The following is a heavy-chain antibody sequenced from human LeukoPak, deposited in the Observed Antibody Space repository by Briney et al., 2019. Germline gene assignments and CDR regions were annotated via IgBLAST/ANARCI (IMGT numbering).Heavy chain of an antibody. V-gene: IGHV1-18*01. CDR3: TRVVYDSLIDF. D-gene: IGHD3-22*01. Sequence: GASVKVSCTTSGYTFSTFSVSWVRQAPGQRPEWLGWISPYSGSTKYAQKLQGRVTLTTDTSTSTAYMELRSLRSDDTAVYYCTRVVYDSLIDFWGQGTTVTVSS. J-gene: IGHJ3*01. CDR1: GYTFSTFS. CDR2: ISPYSGST.